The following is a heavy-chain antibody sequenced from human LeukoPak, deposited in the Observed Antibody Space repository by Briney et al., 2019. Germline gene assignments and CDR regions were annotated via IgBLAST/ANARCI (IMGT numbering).Heavy chain of an antibody. D-gene: IGHD6-13*01. Sequence: WIGSIYYSGSTYYNPSLKSRVTISVDTSKNQSSLKLSSVTAADTAVYYCARYSSSWYSIDYWGQGTLVTVSS. J-gene: IGHJ4*02. V-gene: IGHV4-39*01. CDR2: IYYSGST. CDR3: ARYSSSWYSIDY.